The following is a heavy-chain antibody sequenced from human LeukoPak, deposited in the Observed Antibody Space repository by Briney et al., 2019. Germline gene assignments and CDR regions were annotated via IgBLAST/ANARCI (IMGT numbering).Heavy chain of an antibody. CDR1: GASLNGHY. V-gene: IGHV4-34*01. D-gene: IGHD3-16*02. J-gene: IGHJ4*02. CDR2: GSDVGGT. CDR3: AREAGGVIVTLFDY. Sequence: PSETLSLTCAVYGASLNGHYWSWIRQPPGKGLEWIGEGSDVGGTKYNPSLKSRVTISADTSKNQFSLKLSSVTAADTAVYYCAREAGGVIVTLFDYWGQGTLVTVSS.